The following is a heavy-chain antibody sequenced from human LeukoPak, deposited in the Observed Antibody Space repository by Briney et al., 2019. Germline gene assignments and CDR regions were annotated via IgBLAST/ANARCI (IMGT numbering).Heavy chain of an antibody. D-gene: IGHD3-22*01. CDR2: IIPIFGTA. Sequence: SVKVSCKASGGTFSSYAISWVRQAPGQGLEWMGGIIPIFGTANYAQKFQGRVTITTDESTSTAYMELSSLRSEDTAVYYCASLTNYYDSSGCYYENHVDYWGQGTLVTVSS. CDR1: GGTFSSYA. J-gene: IGHJ4*02. V-gene: IGHV1-69*05. CDR3: ASLTNYYDSSGCYYENHVDY.